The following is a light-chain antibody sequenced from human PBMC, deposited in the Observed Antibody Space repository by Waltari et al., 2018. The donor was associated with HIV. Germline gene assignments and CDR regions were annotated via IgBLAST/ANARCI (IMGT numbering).Light chain of an antibody. Sequence: DIVITQSPTSLAVSLVERATINCWSSRTILYSSNNQNYLAWYQQKPGQSPKVIIYWASTRASGVPDRFSGSGSGTNFSLTISSLQTDDVALYYCQQYYTIGPTFGGGTKVEIK. CDR3: QQYYTIGPT. J-gene: IGKJ4*01. CDR1: RTILYSSNNQNY. CDR2: WAS. V-gene: IGKV4-1*01.